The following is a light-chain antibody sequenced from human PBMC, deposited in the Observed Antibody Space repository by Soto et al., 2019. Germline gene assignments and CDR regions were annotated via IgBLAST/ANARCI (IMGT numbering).Light chain of an antibody. V-gene: IGLV1-40*01. CDR2: GSS. Sequence: QSVLTQPPSVSGAPGQRVTISCTGSSPTIGAGQVVHWYQQFPGRAPNLLIYGSSNRPSGVPDRFSGSKSGTSASLAITGLQAEDEADYYCQSYDNGLSASVFGGGTKLTVL. CDR3: QSYDNGLSASV. J-gene: IGLJ2*01. CDR1: SPTIGAGQV.